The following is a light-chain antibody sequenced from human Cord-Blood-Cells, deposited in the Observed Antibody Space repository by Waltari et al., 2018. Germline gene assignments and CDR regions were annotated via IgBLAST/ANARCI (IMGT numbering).Light chain of an antibody. J-gene: IGLJ3*02. CDR2: EDS. CDR1: AWSTKN. CDR3: YSTDSSGNHNWV. V-gene: IGLV3-10*01. Sequence: SYELTPPPSVSVSPGQTARIPCSGDAWSTKNDHWHQQKSGQAPVLVIYEDSKRPSGIPERFSGSSSGTMATLTISGAQVEDEADYYCYSTDSSGNHNWVFGGGTKLTVL.